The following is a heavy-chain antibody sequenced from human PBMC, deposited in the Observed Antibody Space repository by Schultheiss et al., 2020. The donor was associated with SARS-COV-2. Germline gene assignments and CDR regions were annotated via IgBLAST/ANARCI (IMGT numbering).Heavy chain of an antibody. J-gene: IGHJ4*02. V-gene: IGHV4-59*12. Sequence: SETLSLTCTVSGGSISSYYWSWIRQPPGKGLEWIGEIYHSGSTNYNPSLKSRVTISVDKSKNQFSLKLSSVTAADTAVYYCARFSYFDWSTDYWGQGTLVTVSS. CDR3: ARFSYFDWSTDY. D-gene: IGHD3-9*01. CDR2: IYHSGST. CDR1: GGSISSYY.